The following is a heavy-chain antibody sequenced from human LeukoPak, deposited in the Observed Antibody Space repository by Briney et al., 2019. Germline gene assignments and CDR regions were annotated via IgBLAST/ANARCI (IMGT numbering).Heavy chain of an antibody. CDR1: GFTFSSYW. Sequence: PGGSLRLSCAASGFTFSSYWMSWVRQAPGKGLEWVANIKQDGSEKYYVDSVKGRFTISRDNTKNSLYLQMNSLRAEDTAVYYCAVAVVAGRPFDYWGQGTLLTVSS. J-gene: IGHJ4*02. V-gene: IGHV3-7*01. D-gene: IGHD6-19*01. CDR2: IKQDGSEK. CDR3: AVAVVAGRPFDY.